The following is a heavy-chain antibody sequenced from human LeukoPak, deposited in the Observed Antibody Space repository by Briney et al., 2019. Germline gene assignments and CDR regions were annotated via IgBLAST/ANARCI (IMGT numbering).Heavy chain of an antibody. D-gene: IGHD3/OR15-3a*01. CDR3: AREGLGGFDV. CDR1: GGSINSGGYS. CDR2: IYYTGST. V-gene: IGHV4-30-2*01. Sequence: PSQTLSLTCAVSGGSINSGGYSWSWIRQPPGQGLQYIGDIYYTGSTSYSPSLESRVTISRDTSKNHFSLKLTSVTAADTAVYYCAREGLGGFDVWGQGTTVTVSS. J-gene: IGHJ6*02.